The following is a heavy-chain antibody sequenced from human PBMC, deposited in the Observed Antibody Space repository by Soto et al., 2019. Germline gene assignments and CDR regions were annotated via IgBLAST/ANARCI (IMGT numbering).Heavy chain of an antibody. V-gene: IGHV4-28*01. CDR3: ARFYSSTWFDP. CDR2: IYYSGTT. Sequence: SETLSLTCAVSGYSISSSNWWGGSRQPPGKGLEWIGYIYYSGTTYYNPSLKSRVTMSVDTSKNQFSLKLSSVTAADTAVYYCARFYSSTWFDPWGEGTRVTVS. D-gene: IGHD6-13*01. CDR1: GYSISSSNW. J-gene: IGHJ5*02.